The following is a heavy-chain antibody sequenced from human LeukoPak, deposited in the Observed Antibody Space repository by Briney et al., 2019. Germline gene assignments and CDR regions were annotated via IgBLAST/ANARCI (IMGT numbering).Heavy chain of an antibody. CDR1: GYTFTSYD. CDR2: MNPNSGNT. D-gene: IGHD4-11*01. CDR3: ARALGAHRALQRGWFVP. V-gene: IGHV1-8*01. Sequence: GASVQDSCKASGYTFTSYDLHGVRPATGQGLEWMGWMNPNSGNTGYAQKFQGRVTMTRNTSISRAYMELSSLTFEHTAVHYCARALGAHRALQRGWFVPWGEGALVTVSS. J-gene: IGHJ5*02.